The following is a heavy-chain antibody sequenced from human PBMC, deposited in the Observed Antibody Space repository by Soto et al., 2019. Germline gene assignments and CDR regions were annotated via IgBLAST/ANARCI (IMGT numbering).Heavy chain of an antibody. Sequence: ASVKVSCKASGYTFTGYYMHWVRQAPGQGLEWMGWINPNSGGTNYAQKFQGRVTMTRDTSISTAYMELSRLRSDDTAVYYCARGRSGYYPKGWFDPWGQGTLVTVSS. CDR2: INPNSGGT. CDR1: GYTFTGYY. CDR3: ARGRSGYYPKGWFDP. J-gene: IGHJ5*02. D-gene: IGHD3-3*01. V-gene: IGHV1-2*02.